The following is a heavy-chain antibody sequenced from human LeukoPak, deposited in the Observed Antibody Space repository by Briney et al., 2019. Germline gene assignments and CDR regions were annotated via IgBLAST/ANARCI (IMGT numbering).Heavy chain of an antibody. J-gene: IGHJ6*03. CDR3: ARGAGYCSGGSCYSGFGYYYYYYMDV. CDR1: GFTVSSNY. CDR2: IYSGGST. Sequence: PGGSLRLSCAASGFTVSSNYMSWVRQAPGKGLEWVSVIYSGGSTYYADSVKGRFTISRDNSKNTLYLQMNSLRAEDTAVYYCARGAGYCSGGSCYSGFGYYYYYYMDVWGKGTTVTISS. D-gene: IGHD2-15*01. V-gene: IGHV3-53*01.